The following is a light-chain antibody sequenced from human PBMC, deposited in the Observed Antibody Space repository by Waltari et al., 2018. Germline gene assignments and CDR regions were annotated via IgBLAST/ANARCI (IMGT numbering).Light chain of an antibody. CDR3: QKFDRSPLT. CDR1: HDINHY. CDR2: AAS. V-gene: IGKV1-27*01. J-gene: IGKJ4*01. Sequence: DIQMTQSPSSLSASVGDRVTITCRASHDINHYLAWYQQKPGKVPVLVIYAASTPSSGVPSRFSGSGFGRDFTLTISSLQPEDVATYYCQKFDRSPLTFGGGTKVEI.